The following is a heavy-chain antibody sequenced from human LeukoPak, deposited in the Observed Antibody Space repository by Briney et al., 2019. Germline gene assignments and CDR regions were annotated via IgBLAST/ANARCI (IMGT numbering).Heavy chain of an antibody. Sequence: GGSLRLSCAASGLIFSSYTMNWVRQAPGKGLEWVSTITSGDTIYYADSVKGRFTISRDNSKNTLYLQMNSLRAEDTAVYYCAKDRSDNKTWYAGSHWGQGTLVTVSS. J-gene: IGHJ4*02. CDR2: ITSGDTI. CDR1: GLIFSSYT. V-gene: IGHV3-23*01. D-gene: IGHD2-8*01. CDR3: AKDRSDNKTWYAGSH.